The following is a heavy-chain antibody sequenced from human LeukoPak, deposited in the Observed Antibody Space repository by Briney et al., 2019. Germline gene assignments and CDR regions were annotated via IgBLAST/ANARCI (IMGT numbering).Heavy chain of an antibody. V-gene: IGHV3-73*01. CDR1: GFTFSGFA. CDR2: IRSKPDTFAT. CDR3: ARPQGDGNAFDI. D-gene: IGHD3-10*01. J-gene: IGHJ3*02. Sequence: GGSLRLSCAASGFTFSGFAMHWVRQASGKGLEWGGRIRSKPDTFATACSASVKGRFPISRDDSKNMAYLQMNSLKTEATAVYYCARPQGDGNAFDIWGQGTMVTVSS.